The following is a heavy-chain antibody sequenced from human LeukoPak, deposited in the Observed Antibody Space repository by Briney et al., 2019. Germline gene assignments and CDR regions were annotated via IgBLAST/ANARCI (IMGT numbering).Heavy chain of an antibody. CDR3: ARERGSKHYDF. CDR2: ISWHSGNI. Sequence: GGSLRLSCAASGFNFDDYAMHWVRQGPGRGLEWVSGISWHSGNIAYADPVKGRFTISRDNVKNSLYLQMDSLRAEDMALYYCARERGSKHYDFWGQGTLVTVSS. D-gene: IGHD3-16*01. CDR1: GFNFDDYA. V-gene: IGHV3-9*03. J-gene: IGHJ4*02.